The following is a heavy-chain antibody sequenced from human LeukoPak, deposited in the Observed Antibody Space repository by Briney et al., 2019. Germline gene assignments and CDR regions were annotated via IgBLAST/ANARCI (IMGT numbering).Heavy chain of an antibody. CDR3: ARDWDPTSNTNYFDP. CDR2: IGSYNGET. J-gene: IGHJ4*02. Sequence: ASVKVSCKASGYTFTDYYMHWVRQAPGQGLEWMGWIGSYNGETNYAQKFQGRVTMTTDTSTSTVYMELRSLTSDDTAVYYCARDWDPTSNTNYFDPWAQGTRVIVSS. D-gene: IGHD1-26*01. CDR1: GYTFTDYY. V-gene: IGHV1-18*04.